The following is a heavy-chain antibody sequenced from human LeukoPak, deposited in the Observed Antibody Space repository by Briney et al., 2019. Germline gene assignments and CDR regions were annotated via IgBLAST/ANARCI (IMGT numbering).Heavy chain of an antibody. CDR2: IKQDGSEK. D-gene: IGHD6-13*01. CDR3: ATDASSSSNWVDP. CDR1: GFTFSSYW. Sequence: GGSLRLSCAASGFTFSSYWMSWVRQAPGKGLEWVANIKQDGSEKYYVDSVKGRFTISRDNAKNSLYLQMNSLRAEDTAVYYCATDASSSSNWVDPWGQGTLVTVSS. J-gene: IGHJ5*02. V-gene: IGHV3-7*01.